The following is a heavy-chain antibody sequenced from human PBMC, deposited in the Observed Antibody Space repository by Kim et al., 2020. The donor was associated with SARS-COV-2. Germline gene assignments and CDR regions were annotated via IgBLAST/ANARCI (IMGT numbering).Heavy chain of an antibody. J-gene: IGHJ6*02. CDR3: ARDEGDYGMDV. D-gene: IGHD3-16*01. CDR1: GYTFTGYY. V-gene: IGHV1-46*01. CDR2: INPSGGST. Sequence: ASVKVSCKASGYTFTGYYMHWVRQAPGQGLEWMGIINPSGGSTSYAQKFQGRVTMTRDTSTSTVYMELSSLRSEDTAVYYCARDEGDYGMDVWGQGTTVTVSS.